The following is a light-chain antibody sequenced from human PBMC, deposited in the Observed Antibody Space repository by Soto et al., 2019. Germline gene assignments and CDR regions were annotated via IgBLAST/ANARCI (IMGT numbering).Light chain of an antibody. Sequence: EIVLTQSPGTLSLPPGERATVSCRASQSVSSSFLAWYQQKPGQAPRLLIYGASNRATGIPDRFSGSGSGTDVTLTISRLEPEDFAVYFCQQYGNSPITFGQGTRLEIK. CDR3: QQYGNSPIT. J-gene: IGKJ5*01. V-gene: IGKV3-20*01. CDR1: QSVSSSF. CDR2: GAS.